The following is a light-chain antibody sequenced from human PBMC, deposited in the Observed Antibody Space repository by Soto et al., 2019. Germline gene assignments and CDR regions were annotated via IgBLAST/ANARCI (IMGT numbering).Light chain of an antibody. J-gene: IGKJ5*01. CDR1: QDISNY. Sequence: DIQMTQSPSSLSASVGDRVTITCQASQDISNYLNWYQQKPAKATKLLIYDASNLETGVPARFSGSGSGTECTLTIRSMAPEYIATEDCQQYDTLPTTFGRGPLLEIK. CDR3: QQYDTLPTT. V-gene: IGKV1-33*01. CDR2: DAS.